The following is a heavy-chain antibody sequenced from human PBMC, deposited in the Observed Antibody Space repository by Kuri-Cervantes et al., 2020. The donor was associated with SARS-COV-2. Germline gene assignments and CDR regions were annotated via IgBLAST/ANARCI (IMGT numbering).Heavy chain of an antibody. CDR3: ARDPNYDSSGYYGLTFDY. J-gene: IGHJ4*02. CDR2: ISAYNGNT. CDR1: GYTFTSYG. V-gene: IGHV1-18*01. D-gene: IGHD3-22*01. Sequence: PSVKVSCKASGYTFTSYGISWVRQAPGQGLEWMGWISAYNGNTNYAQKLQGRVPMTTDTSTSTAYMELRSLRSDDTAVYYCARDPNYDSSGYYGLTFDYWGQGTLVTVSS.